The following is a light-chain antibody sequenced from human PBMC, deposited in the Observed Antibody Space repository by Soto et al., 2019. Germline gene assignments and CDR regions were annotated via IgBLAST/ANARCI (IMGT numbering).Light chain of an antibody. CDR3: QQRSSLPLT. CDR2: DAS. Sequence: IVLTQSPATLSLSPGERATLSCRASQSVSIHLAWYQQRLGQAPRLLIYDASNRATGIPARFSGSGSGTDFSLTISSLEPEDFAVYYCQQRSSLPLTFGGGTKVEIK. CDR1: QSVSIH. J-gene: IGKJ4*01. V-gene: IGKV3-11*01.